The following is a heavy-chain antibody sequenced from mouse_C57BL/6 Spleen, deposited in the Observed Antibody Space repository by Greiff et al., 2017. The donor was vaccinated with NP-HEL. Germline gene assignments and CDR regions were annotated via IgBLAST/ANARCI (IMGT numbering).Heavy chain of an antibody. CDR3: ARRACYGSSWTFAY. Sequence: QVQLQQPGAELVKPGASVKLSCKASGYTFTSYWMQWVKQRPGQGLEWIGEIDPSDSYTNYNQKFKGKATLTVDTSSSTAYMQLSSLTSEDSAVYYCARRACYGSSWTFAYWGQGTLVTVSA. CDR1: GYTFTSYW. V-gene: IGHV1-50*01. CDR2: IDPSDSYT. D-gene: IGHD1-1*01. J-gene: IGHJ3*01.